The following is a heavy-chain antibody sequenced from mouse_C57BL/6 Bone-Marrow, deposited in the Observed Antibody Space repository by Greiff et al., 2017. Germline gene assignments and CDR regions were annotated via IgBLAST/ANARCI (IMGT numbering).Heavy chain of an antibody. V-gene: IGHV1-26*01. CDR1: GYTFTDYY. CDR2: INPNNGGT. D-gene: IGHD2-3*01. J-gene: IGHJ3*01. CDR3: ARSGDGYYSGFAY. Sequence: EVQLQQSGPELVKPGASVKISCKASGYTFTDYYMNWVKQSHGKSLEWIGDINPNNGGTSYNQKFKGKATLTVDKSSSTAYMELRSLTSEDSAVYYCARSGDGYYSGFAYWGQGTLVTVSA.